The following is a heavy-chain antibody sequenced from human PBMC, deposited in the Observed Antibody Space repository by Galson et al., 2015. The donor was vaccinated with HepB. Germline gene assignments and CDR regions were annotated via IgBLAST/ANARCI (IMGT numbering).Heavy chain of an antibody. Sequence: SLRLSCAASGFSISNYWMVWVRQAPGEGLEWVASIRRDGSDKLYVDSVKGRFTISRDNAKNSLYLQMSSLRVEDTALYYCARENVWDCSGGHCQNWFDPWGQGTLVTVSS. D-gene: IGHD2-15*01. V-gene: IGHV3-7*03. CDR3: ARENVWDCSGGHCQNWFDP. J-gene: IGHJ5*02. CDR1: GFSISNYW. CDR2: IRRDGSDK.